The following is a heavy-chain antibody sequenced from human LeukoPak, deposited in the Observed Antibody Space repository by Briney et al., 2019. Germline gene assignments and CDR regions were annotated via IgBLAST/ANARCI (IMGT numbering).Heavy chain of an antibody. CDR2: IYTSGST. CDR1: GGSIRSGSYY. CDR3: ARDRSGYDWSYYYYYMDV. V-gene: IGHV4-61*09. J-gene: IGHJ6*03. Sequence: PSQTLSLPCTVSGGSIRSGSYYWSWIRQPAGKGLEWIGHIYTSGSTNFNPSLKSRVTMSLDTSKNQFSLKLSSVTAADTAVYYCARDRSGYDWSYYYYYMDVWGKGTTVTVSS. D-gene: IGHD5-12*01.